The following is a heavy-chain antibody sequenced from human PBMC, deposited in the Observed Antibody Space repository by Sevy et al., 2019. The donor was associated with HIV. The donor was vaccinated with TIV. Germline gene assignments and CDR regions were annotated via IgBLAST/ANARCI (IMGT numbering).Heavy chain of an antibody. CDR2: TYYRSKWYN. J-gene: IGHJ6*02. Sequence: KQSQTLSLTCAISGDSVSSNSAAWNWIRQSPSRGLEWLGRTYYRSKWYNDYAVSVKSRITINPDTSKNQFSLQLNSVTPEDTAVYYCARVVVATIKSRYYYYGMDVWGQGTTVTVSS. CDR3: ARVVVATIKSRYYYYGMDV. V-gene: IGHV6-1*01. CDR1: GDSVSSNSAA. D-gene: IGHD5-12*01.